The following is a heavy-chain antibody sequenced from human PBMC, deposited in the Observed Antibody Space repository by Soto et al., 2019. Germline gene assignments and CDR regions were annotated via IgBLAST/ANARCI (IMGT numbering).Heavy chain of an antibody. CDR3: ARGYYDSSGCFSPRYSFDY. V-gene: IGHV3-33*01. CDR2: IWYDGSNK. Sequence: QVQLVESGGGVVQPGRSLRLSCAASGFTFSSYGMHWVRQAPGKGLEWVAVIWYDGSNKYYADSVKGRFTISRDNSKNTLYLQMNSLRAEDTAVYYCARGYYDSSGCFSPRYSFDYWGQGTLVTVSS. J-gene: IGHJ4*02. CDR1: GFTFSSYG. D-gene: IGHD3-22*01.